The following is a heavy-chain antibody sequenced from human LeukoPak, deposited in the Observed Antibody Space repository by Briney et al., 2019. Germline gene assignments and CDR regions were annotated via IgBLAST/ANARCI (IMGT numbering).Heavy chain of an antibody. CDR2: INAGNGNT. CDR1: GYTFTSYA. CDR3: AREGGSGYYDSSGYSSFDP. D-gene: IGHD3-22*01. V-gene: IGHV1-3*01. Sequence: ASVKVSCKASGYTFTSYAMHWVRQAPGQRLEWMGWINAGNGNTKYSQKFQGRVTITADKSTSTAYMELSSLRSEDTAVYYCAREGGSGYYDSSGYSSFDPWGQGTLVTVSS. J-gene: IGHJ5*02.